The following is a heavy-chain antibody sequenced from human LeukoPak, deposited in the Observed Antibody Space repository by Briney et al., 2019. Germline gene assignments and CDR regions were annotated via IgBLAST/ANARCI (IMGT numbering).Heavy chain of an antibody. Sequence: GESLKISSKGSGDNFASYWIGWVRQMPGKGLEWMGIIYPVDSDTRSSPSFQGQVTMSVDKSANTAYLQWSSLKASDTAMYYCARTPGYSFYFDYWGLGTPVTVSS. CDR2: IYPVDSDT. V-gene: IGHV5-51*01. CDR3: ARTPGYSFYFDY. J-gene: IGHJ4*02. D-gene: IGHD5-18*01. CDR1: GDNFASYW.